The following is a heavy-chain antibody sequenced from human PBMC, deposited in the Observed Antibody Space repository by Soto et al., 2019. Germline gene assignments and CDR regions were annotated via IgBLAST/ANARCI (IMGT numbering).Heavy chain of an antibody. CDR2: FESGGSI. V-gene: IGHV3-53*01. J-gene: IGHJ4*02. Sequence: LRLSCAASGFSVRTNYMSWVRQAPGKGLEWVSVFESGGSIYYADSVKGRFIISRDYAKNTVYLQMNSLRADETAVYYCARARVTPHFFDYWGQGTLVTVSS. D-gene: IGHD2-21*02. CDR3: ARARVTPHFFDY. CDR1: GFSVRTNY.